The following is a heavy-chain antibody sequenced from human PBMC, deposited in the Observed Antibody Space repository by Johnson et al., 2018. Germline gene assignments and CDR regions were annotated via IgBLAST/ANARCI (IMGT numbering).Heavy chain of an antibody. CDR3: ARDDPALRLLEWVLHGMDV. CDR2: IQQDGSET. V-gene: IGHV3-7*01. J-gene: IGHJ6*02. D-gene: IGHD3-3*01. Sequence: QLVESWGGLVQPXESLRLSXAASGFSFSKFWMSWVRQAPGEGLEWVANIQQDGSETDYVDSVNGRFTISRDNAKNSLYLQMHSLRAEDTAVYYGARDDPALRLLEWVLHGMDVWGQGTTVTVSS. CDR1: GFSFSKFW.